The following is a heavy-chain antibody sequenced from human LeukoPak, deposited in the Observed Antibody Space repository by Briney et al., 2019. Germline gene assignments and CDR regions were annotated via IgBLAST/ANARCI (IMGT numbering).Heavy chain of an antibody. D-gene: IGHD3-10*01. CDR1: GGSFSGYY. CDR3: ARGEERGSGTVHFDY. CDR2: INQSGSS. Sequence: KPSETLSLTCAVYGGSFSGYYWSWIRQPPGKGLEWIGEINQSGSSDYNPSLKSRVTISVDTSKNQFSVKLTSVTAADTAVYYCARGEERGSGTVHFDYWGQGTLVTVSS. J-gene: IGHJ4*02. V-gene: IGHV4-34*01.